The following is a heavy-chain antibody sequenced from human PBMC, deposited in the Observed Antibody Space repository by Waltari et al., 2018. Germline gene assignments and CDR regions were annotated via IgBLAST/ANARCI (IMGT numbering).Heavy chain of an antibody. CDR3: ARVMGAAAPFDY. Sequence: QLQLQESGPGLVKPSETLSLTCTVSGGSISSRSYYWGWIRQPPGKGLEWIGSIYYSGSTYYNPSLKSRVTISVDTSKNQFSLKLSSVTAADTAVYYCARVMGAAAPFDYWGQGTLVTVSS. CDR2: IYYSGST. CDR1: GGSISSRSYY. V-gene: IGHV4-39*07. J-gene: IGHJ4*02. D-gene: IGHD6-13*01.